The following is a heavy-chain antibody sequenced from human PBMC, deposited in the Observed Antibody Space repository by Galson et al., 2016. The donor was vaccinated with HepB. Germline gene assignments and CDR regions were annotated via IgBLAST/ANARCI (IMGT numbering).Heavy chain of an antibody. J-gene: IGHJ4*02. V-gene: IGHV1-18*04. CDR3: ARGAVDTTNAAFDY. CDR2: ISPYNGNT. Sequence: SVKVSCKASGYTFTSDNIGWVRQAPGQGLEWMGWISPYNGNTDYAPNLQGRATMTTDTSTSTFYMELRRLTSDDTAVYYCARGAVDTTNAAFDYWGQGTLVTVSS. D-gene: IGHD5-18*01. CDR1: GYTFTSDN.